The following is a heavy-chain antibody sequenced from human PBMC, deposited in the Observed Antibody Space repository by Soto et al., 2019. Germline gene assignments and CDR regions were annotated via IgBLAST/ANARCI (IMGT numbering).Heavy chain of an antibody. J-gene: IGHJ6*02. CDR2: IYYSGST. CDR1: GGSISSYY. Sequence: KPSETLSLTCTVSGGSISSYYWSWIRQPPGKGLEWIGYIYYSGSTNYNPSLKSRVTISVDTSKNQFSLKLSSVTAADTAVYYCARKDYYYYGMDVWGQGTTVTVS. V-gene: IGHV4-59*01. CDR3: ARKDYYYYGMDV.